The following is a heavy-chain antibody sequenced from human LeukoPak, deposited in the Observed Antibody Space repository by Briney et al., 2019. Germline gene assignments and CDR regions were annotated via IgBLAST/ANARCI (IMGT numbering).Heavy chain of an antibody. V-gene: IGHV3-9*01. CDR1: GFTFDDYA. CDR3: ARGGRQWEYYFDY. CDR2: ISWNSGSI. Sequence: GGSLRLSCAASGFTFDDYAMHWVRQAPGKGLEWVSGISWNSGSIGYADSVKGRFTISRDNAKNSLYLQMNSLRAEDTAVYYCARGGRQWEYYFDYWGQGTLVTVSS. J-gene: IGHJ4*02. D-gene: IGHD1-26*01.